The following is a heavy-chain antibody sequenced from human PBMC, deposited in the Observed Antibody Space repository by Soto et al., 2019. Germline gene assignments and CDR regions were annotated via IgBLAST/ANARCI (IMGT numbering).Heavy chain of an antibody. V-gene: IGHV4-59*01. CDR3: ARAGDYDILTGYPVNFDY. J-gene: IGHJ4*02. Sequence: SETLSLTCTVSGGSISSYYWSWIRQPPGKGLEWIGYIYYSGSTNYNPSLKSRVTISVDTSKNQFSLKLSSVTAADTAVYYCARAGDYDILTGYPVNFDYWGQGTLVTVSS. CDR1: GGSISSYY. CDR2: IYYSGST. D-gene: IGHD3-9*01.